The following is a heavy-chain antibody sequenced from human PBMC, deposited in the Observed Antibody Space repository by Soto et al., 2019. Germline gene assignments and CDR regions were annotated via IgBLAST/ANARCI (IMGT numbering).Heavy chain of an antibody. CDR2: IKQDGSEK. D-gene: IGHD3-10*01. J-gene: IGHJ6*03. V-gene: IGHV3-7*01. CDR1: GFTFSSYW. CDR3: AGSYYYGSGHYYMDV. Sequence: GGSLRLSCAASGFTFSSYWMSWVRQAPGKGLEWVANIKQDGSEKYYVDSVKARFTISRDNAKNSLYLQMNNLRAEDTAVYYCAGSYYYGSGHYYMDVWGKGTTVTVSS.